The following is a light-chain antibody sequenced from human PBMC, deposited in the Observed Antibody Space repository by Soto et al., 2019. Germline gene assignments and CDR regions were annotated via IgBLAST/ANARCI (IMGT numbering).Light chain of an antibody. CDR1: SSDIGTYDH. CDR2: SVS. J-gene: IGLJ1*01. V-gene: IGLV2-14*01. CDR3: ASYVTGATYV. Sequence: QSVLTQPASVSGSPGQSITISCSGTSSDIGTYDHVAWFQQFPGKTPKLVIYSVSDRPSGVSYRFSGSKSGNTASLTISGLQAEDEADYYCASYVTGATYVFGSGTKVTVL.